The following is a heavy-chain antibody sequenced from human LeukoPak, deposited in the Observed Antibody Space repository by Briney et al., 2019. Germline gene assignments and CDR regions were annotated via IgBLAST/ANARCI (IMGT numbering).Heavy chain of an antibody. V-gene: IGHV4-59*10. J-gene: IGHJ5*02. Sequence: PSETLSLTCAVYGGSFSGYYWSWIRQPAGKGLEWIGRIYNSGSTNYNPSLKSRVTMSLDTSKNQFSLKLSSVTAADTAVYYCARGPLSGSYRLDPWGQGTLVIVSS. CDR1: GGSFSGYY. CDR2: IYNSGST. CDR3: ARGPLSGSYRLDP. D-gene: IGHD1-26*01.